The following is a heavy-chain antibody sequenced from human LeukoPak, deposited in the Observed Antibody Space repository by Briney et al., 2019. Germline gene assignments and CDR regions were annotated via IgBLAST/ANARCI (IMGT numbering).Heavy chain of an antibody. J-gene: IGHJ4*02. CDR3: ASYDKTGYSSGFDY. CDR2: IYYSGNT. Sequence: SETLSLTCTVSRGSISNNNYYWGWIRQPPGKGLEWIGYIYYSGNTNYNPSLKSRVTISVDTSKNQFSLKLSSVTAADTAVYYCASYDKTGYSSGFDYWGQGTLVTVSS. CDR1: RGSISNNNYY. D-gene: IGHD6-19*01. V-gene: IGHV4-61*05.